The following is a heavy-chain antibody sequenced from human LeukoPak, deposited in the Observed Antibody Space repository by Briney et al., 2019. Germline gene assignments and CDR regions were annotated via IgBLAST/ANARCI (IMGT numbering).Heavy chain of an antibody. V-gene: IGHV5-10-1*01. CDR1: GYSFTSYW. CDR3: AILGYCSGGSCQYYFDY. Sequence: PGESLKISCKGSGYSFTSYWISWVRQMPGKGLEWMGRIDPSDSYTNYSPSFQGHVTIPADKSISTAYLQWSSLKASDTAMYYCAILGYCSGGSCQYYFDYWGQGTLVTVSS. CDR2: IDPSDSYT. D-gene: IGHD2-15*01. J-gene: IGHJ4*02.